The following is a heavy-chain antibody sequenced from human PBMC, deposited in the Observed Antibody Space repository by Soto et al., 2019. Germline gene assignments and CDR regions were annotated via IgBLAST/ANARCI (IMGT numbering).Heavy chain of an antibody. J-gene: IGHJ4*02. CDR2: IYPGDFDT. Sequence: LTISCKGSGYSFTTYWIAWVRQMPGKGLEWMGIIYPGDFDTRYSPSFQGQVTISADKSISTAYLQWSSLKASDTAMYYCARRLSPLDPYYFDYWGQGTLVTVSS. CDR1: GYSFTTYW. CDR3: ARRLSPLDPYYFDY. V-gene: IGHV5-51*01.